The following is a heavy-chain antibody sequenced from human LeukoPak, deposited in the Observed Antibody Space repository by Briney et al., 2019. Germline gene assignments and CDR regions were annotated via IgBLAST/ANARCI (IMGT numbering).Heavy chain of an antibody. D-gene: IGHD3-10*01. CDR1: GFTYSSYS. CDR3: ARDLVVPAVDYYGSGSPYGMDV. V-gene: IGHV3-21*01. J-gene: IGHJ6*02. CDR2: ISNSSSYI. Sequence: PGGSLSLSCAASGFTYSSYSMNWVRQAPGKGLEWVSSISNSSSYIYYLDSVKGRFTISRDNAKNSLYLQMNSLRAEDTAVYDCARDLVVPAVDYYGSGSPYGMDVWGQGTTVTVSS.